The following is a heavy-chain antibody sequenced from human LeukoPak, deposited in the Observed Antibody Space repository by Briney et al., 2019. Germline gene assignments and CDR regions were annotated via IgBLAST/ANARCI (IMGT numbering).Heavy chain of an antibody. CDR1: GFTFSSYE. CDR3: ARTPALGSYRYTVWFDP. J-gene: IGHJ5*02. V-gene: IGHV3-48*03. CDR2: ISSSGSTI. Sequence: GGSLRLSCAASGFTFSSYEMNWVRQAPGKGLEWVSYISSSGSTIYYADSVMGRFTISRDNAKNSPYLQMNSLRAEDTAVYYCARTPALGSYRYTVWFDPWGQGTLVTVSS. D-gene: IGHD3-16*02.